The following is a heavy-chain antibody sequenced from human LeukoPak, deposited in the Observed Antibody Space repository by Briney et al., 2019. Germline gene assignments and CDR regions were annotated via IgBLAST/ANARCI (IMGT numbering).Heavy chain of an antibody. CDR3: ARHSVYSYAYYFDS. J-gene: IGHJ4*02. CDR2: IFYSVST. D-gene: IGHD5-18*01. V-gene: IGHV4-59*08. CDR1: GGSISSYY. Sequence: SETLSLTCTVAGGSISSYYWSWIRQPPGNGRVWIGYIFYSVSTNYNPSLNSRVSISVDTSKNQFSLKLSSVTAAATAGYYCARHSVYSYAYYFDSWGQGTLVTVSS.